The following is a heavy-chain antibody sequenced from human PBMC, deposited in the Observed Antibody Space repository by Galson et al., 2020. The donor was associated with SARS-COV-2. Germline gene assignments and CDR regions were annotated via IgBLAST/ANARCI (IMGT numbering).Heavy chain of an antibody. J-gene: IGHJ4*02. CDR3: AHRQKVNGIWYPFDY. V-gene: IGHV2-5*02. CDR1: GFSLSTTGVA. Sequence: SGPTLVKPTQTLTLTCTFPGFSLSTTGVAVGWIRQSPGKALEWLALPYWDNDKHYSPSLTRRLTISKDTSKNQVVLTMTNMDPVDTGTYYCAHRQKVNGIWYPFDYWGQGMLVIVS. D-gene: IGHD2-8*01. CDR2: PYWDNDK.